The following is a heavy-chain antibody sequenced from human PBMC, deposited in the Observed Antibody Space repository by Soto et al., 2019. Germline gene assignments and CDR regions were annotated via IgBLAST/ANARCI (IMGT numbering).Heavy chain of an antibody. J-gene: IGHJ6*02. CDR2: ISGSGGST. CDR1: GFTFSSYA. D-gene: IGHD3-9*01. Sequence: PGGSLRLSCAASGFTFSSYAMSWVRQAPGKGLEWVSAISGSGGSTYYADSVKGRFTISRDNSKNTLYLQMTNMDPVDTATYYCARTPIRYFDWYYNMDVWGQGTTVTVSS. CDR3: ARTPIRYFDWYYNMDV. V-gene: IGHV3-23*01.